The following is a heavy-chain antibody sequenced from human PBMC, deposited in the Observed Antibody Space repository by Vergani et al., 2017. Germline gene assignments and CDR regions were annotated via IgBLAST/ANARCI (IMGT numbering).Heavy chain of an antibody. CDR1: GYTFTSYY. CDR3: ARDRYYYGSGSSFDY. Sequence: QVQLVQSGAEVKTPGASVTVSCKASGYTFTSYYMHWVRQAPGQGLEWMGIINSSGGSTSYAQKFQGRVTMTRDTSTSTVYMELSSLRSEDTAVYYCARDRYYYGSGSSFDYWGQGTLVTVSS. J-gene: IGHJ4*02. CDR2: INSSGGST. V-gene: IGHV1-46*01. D-gene: IGHD3-10*01.